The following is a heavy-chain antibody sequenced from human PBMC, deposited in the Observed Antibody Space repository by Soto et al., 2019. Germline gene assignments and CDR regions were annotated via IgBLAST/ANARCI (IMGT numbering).Heavy chain of an antibody. Sequence: EVQVLESGGGLVQPGGSLRLSCAASGVTFSNYTMSWVRQAPGKGLEWVSTIHGGGDYTLDTDSVEGRFNISRDNSRNRLLLQMNSLRAEDTAGYYCANNRGSGSYTNSNIDVWGRGTLVTVSS. CDR1: GVTFSNYT. V-gene: IGHV3-23*01. J-gene: IGHJ2*01. CDR3: ANNRGSGSYTNSNIDV. D-gene: IGHD1-26*01. CDR2: IHGGGDYT.